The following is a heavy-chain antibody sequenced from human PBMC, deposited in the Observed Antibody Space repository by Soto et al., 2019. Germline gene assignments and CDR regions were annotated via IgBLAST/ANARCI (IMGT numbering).Heavy chain of an antibody. CDR1: GFTFSSYA. CDR3: AKDRTIFGVVIHDY. D-gene: IGHD3-3*01. Sequence: EVQLLESGGGLVQPGGSLRLSCAASGFTFSSYAMSWVRQAPGKGLEWVSAISGSGGSTYYADSVKGRFTISRDNSKDTLYLQMNRLRAEDTAVYYCAKDRTIFGVVIHDYWGQGTLVTVSS. J-gene: IGHJ4*02. V-gene: IGHV3-23*01. CDR2: ISGSGGST.